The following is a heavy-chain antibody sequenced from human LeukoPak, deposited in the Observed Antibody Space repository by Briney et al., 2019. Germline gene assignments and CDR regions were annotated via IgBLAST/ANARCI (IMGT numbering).Heavy chain of an antibody. CDR1: GFTFRSYA. CDR3: AKRVAAAWYYDY. V-gene: IGHV3-23*01. Sequence: PGGSLRLSCAASGFTFRSYAMSWVRQAPAKGLEWVSGISSSGDITYYADSVKGRFTTSRGNSKNTLYLQMNSLRAEDTAVYYCAKRVAAAWYYDYWGQGTLVTVSS. J-gene: IGHJ4*02. CDR2: ISSSGDIT. D-gene: IGHD6-13*01.